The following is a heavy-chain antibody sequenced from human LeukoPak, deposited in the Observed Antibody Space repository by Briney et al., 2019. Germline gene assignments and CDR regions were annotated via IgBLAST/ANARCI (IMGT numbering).Heavy chain of an antibody. J-gene: IGHJ4*02. D-gene: IGHD1-26*01. CDR3: ARSSRLWFNDGRADKN. V-gene: IGHV1-2*06. CDR1: GYSFTGYY. Sequence: ASVKVSCKASGYSFTGYYMHWVRQAPGQGLEWMGRINPNSGGTNYAQKFQGRVTMTRDTSISTAYMELSRLGSDDAAVYYCARSSRLWFNDGRADKNWGQGTLVTVSS. CDR2: INPNSGGT.